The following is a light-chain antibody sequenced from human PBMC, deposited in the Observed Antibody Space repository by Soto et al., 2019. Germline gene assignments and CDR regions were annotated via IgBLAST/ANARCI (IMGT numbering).Light chain of an antibody. Sequence: NFMLTQPDSVSGSPGGAVTVSCTRSSGAIAGFYVQWYQQRPGSAPTTVIFEDYRRPSGVPDRFYGSIDSSSNSASLTISGLQSEDEANYYCQSYDGSNRVVFGGGTKVTVL. CDR1: SGAIAGFY. CDR2: EDY. J-gene: IGLJ2*01. V-gene: IGLV6-57*04. CDR3: QSYDGSNRVV.